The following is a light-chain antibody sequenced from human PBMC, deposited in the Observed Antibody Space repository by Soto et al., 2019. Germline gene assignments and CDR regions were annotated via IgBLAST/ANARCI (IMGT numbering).Light chain of an antibody. CDR1: SSDVGGYNY. Sequence: QSALTQPPSASGSPGQSVTISCTGTSSDVGGYNYVSWYQQHPGKVPKLMVYEVNKRPSGVPDRFSGSKSGNTASLTFSGLHAEDEADYYCTSSAGGTNVFGTGTKLTVL. J-gene: IGLJ1*01. CDR2: EVN. CDR3: TSSAGGTNV. V-gene: IGLV2-8*01.